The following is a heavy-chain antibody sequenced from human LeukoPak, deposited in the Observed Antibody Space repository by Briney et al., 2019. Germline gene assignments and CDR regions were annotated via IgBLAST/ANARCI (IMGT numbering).Heavy chain of an antibody. V-gene: IGHV4-59*01. J-gene: IGHJ6*04. Sequence: PSETLSLACTVSGGSISSYYWSWIRQSPGKGLEWIGYIYYSGSTNYNPSLKSRVTISVDTSKNQFSLKLSSVTAADTAVYYCARVKGNWNDVHYYYYGMDVWGKGTTVTVSS. D-gene: IGHD1-1*01. CDR3: ARVKGNWNDVHYYYYGMDV. CDR2: IYYSGST. CDR1: GGSISSYY.